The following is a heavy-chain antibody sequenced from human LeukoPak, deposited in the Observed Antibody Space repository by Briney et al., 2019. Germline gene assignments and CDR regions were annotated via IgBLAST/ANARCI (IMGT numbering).Heavy chain of an antibody. V-gene: IGHV3-23*01. J-gene: IGHJ4*02. Sequence: GGSLRLSCAASGFTFGDYALHWVRQFPGKGLEWVSTISASGPYYADAVRGRFTISRDNSRNTLSLQMDSLRAEDTAVYYCAKDHESDGYPCLDHWGLGTLVTVSS. CDR1: GFTFGDYA. CDR2: ISASGP. CDR3: AKDHESDGYPCLDH. D-gene: IGHD3-22*01.